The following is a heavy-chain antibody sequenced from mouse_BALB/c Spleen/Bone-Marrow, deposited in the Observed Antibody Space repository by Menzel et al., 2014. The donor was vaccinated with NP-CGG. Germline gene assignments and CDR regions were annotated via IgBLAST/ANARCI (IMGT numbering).Heavy chain of an antibody. D-gene: IGHD1-1*01. CDR1: GFSLTDYG. V-gene: IGHV2-9*02. CDR2: IGIGGST. J-gene: IGHJ2*01. Sequence: QVHLQQSGPGLVAPSQSLSITCTVSGFSLTDYGVHWVRPPPGKGLEWLGIIGIGGSTNYNSALMSRLSIDKDNSKSQVFLKMNSLQTDDTAMYYCARASYYYGSGYDYWGQGTTLTVSS. CDR3: ARASYYYGSGYDY.